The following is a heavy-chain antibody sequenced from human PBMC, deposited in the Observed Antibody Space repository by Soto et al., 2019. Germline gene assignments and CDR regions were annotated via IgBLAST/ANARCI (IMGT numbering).Heavy chain of an antibody. CDR3: ARVGGSARDYYYYYGMDV. CDR1: GYTFTSYA. D-gene: IGHD6-6*01. CDR2: INAGNGNT. J-gene: IGHJ6*02. Sequence: ASVKVSCKASGYTFTSYAMHWVRQAPGQRLEWMGWINAGNGNTKYSQKFQGRVTITRDTSASTAYMELSSLRSEDTAVYYCARVGGSARDYYYYYGMDVWGQGTTVTVSS. V-gene: IGHV1-3*01.